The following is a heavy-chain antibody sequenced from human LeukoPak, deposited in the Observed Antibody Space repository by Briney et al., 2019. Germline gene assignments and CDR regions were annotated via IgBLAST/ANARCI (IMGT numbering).Heavy chain of an antibody. CDR2: ISISGTTI. CDR1: GFTFSDYY. V-gene: IGHV3-11*01. J-gene: IGHJ6*03. D-gene: IGHD5-18*01. Sequence: PGGSLRLSCAASGFTFSDYYMSWIRQAPGKGLEWLSYISISGTTIYYADSVKGRFTISRDNAKNSLYLQMNSLRAEDTAVDYCARLDTAMVLAYYYYYMDVWGKGTTVTVSS. CDR3: ARLDTAMVLAYYYYYMDV.